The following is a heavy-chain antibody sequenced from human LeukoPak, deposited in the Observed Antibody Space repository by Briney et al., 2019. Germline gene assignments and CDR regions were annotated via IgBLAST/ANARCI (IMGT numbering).Heavy chain of an antibody. D-gene: IGHD6-6*01. Sequence: SQTLSLTCAISGDSVSSNSAAWTWIRQSPSRGLEWLGRTYYRSKRYNDYAVSVKSRITINPDTSKNQFSLQLNSVTPEDTAVYYCARDLWGIGIAARRNYGMDDWGQGTTVTVSS. CDR2: TYYRSKRYN. J-gene: IGHJ6*02. V-gene: IGHV6-1*01. CDR3: ARDLWGIGIAARRNYGMDD. CDR1: GDSVSSNSAA.